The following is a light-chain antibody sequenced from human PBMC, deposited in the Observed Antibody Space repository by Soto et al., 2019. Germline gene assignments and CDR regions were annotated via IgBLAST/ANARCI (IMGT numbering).Light chain of an antibody. Sequence: QSALTQPPSASGSPGQSVTISCTGTSSDVGGYNYVSWFQQHPGKAPKLMIYDVSKRPSGVPDRFSGSKSGNTASLTVSGLQAEDEADYYCSSYAASNTLVFGTGTKLTVL. CDR2: DVS. V-gene: IGLV2-8*01. CDR1: SSDVGGYNY. CDR3: SSYAASNTLV. J-gene: IGLJ1*01.